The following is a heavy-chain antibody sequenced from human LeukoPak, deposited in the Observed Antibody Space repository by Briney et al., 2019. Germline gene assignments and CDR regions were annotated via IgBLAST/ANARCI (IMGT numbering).Heavy chain of an antibody. CDR2: INPNSGGT. CDR1: GYTFTGYY. CDR3: AREDGEYDAFDI. J-gene: IGHJ3*02. D-gene: IGHD2/OR15-2a*01. Sequence: ASVKVSCKASGYTFTGYYMHWVRQAPGQGLEWMGWINPNSGGTNYAQKFQGRVTMTRDTSNSTAYMELSRLRSDDTAVYYCAREDGEYDAFDIWGQGTMVTVSS. V-gene: IGHV1-2*02.